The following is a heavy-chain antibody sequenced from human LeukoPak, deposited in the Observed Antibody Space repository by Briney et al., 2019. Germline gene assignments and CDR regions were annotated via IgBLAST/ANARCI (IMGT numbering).Heavy chain of an antibody. J-gene: IGHJ4*02. Sequence: GGSLRLSCAASEFTFTSYAMHWVRQAPGKGLEWVSTISGSGGTTYYADSVKGRFTISRDTSKNALSLQMNSLRAEDTAVYYCAKGYSSSWHYFDYWGQGTLVTVSS. CDR2: ISGSGGTT. V-gene: IGHV3-23*01. CDR3: AKGYSSSWHYFDY. D-gene: IGHD6-13*01. CDR1: EFTFTSYA.